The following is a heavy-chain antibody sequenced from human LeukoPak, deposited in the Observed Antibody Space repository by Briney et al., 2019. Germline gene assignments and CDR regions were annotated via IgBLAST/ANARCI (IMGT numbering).Heavy chain of an antibody. Sequence: SETLSLTCTVSGGSISGNYWVWYRQVPGKGLEWIGYIFYSGGTNYNPSLKSRVTISVDTSKNQFSLKLSSVTAADTAVYYCARGLGYCSSTSCYEGVDYWGQGTLVTVSS. D-gene: IGHD2-2*01. CDR1: GGSISGNY. V-gene: IGHV4-59*12. CDR3: ARGLGYCSSTSCYEGVDY. CDR2: IFYSGGT. J-gene: IGHJ4*02.